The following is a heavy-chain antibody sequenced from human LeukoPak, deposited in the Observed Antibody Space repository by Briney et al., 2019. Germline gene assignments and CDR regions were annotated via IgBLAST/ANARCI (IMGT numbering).Heavy chain of an antibody. J-gene: IGHJ6*02. D-gene: IGHD3-10*01. Sequence: SETLSLTCTVSGGSTSSSSYYWVWIRQSPGMGLEWIGTIYYSGRTYYNPSLKSRVTISVDTSKNQFSLRLGSVTAADTAVYYCARGPGGSGTRPPYTFYYGMDVWGQGTTVTVSS. V-gene: IGHV4-39*07. CDR3: ARGPGGSGTRPPYTFYYGMDV. CDR2: IYYSGRT. CDR1: GGSTSSSSYY.